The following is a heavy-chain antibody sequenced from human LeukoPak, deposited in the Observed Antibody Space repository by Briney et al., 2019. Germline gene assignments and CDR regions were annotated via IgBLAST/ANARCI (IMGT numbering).Heavy chain of an antibody. CDR2: ISGSSTYI. D-gene: IGHD4-11*01. CDR1: GFTFSSYS. J-gene: IGHJ2*01. Sequence: GGSLRLSCAASGFTFSSYSMNWVRQTPGKGLDWVSSISGSSTYIYYADSVKGRFTISRDNSKNTLYLQMNSLRAEDTAVYYCARDPYSEAGYFDLWGRGTLVTVSS. V-gene: IGHV3-21*04. CDR3: ARDPYSEAGYFDL.